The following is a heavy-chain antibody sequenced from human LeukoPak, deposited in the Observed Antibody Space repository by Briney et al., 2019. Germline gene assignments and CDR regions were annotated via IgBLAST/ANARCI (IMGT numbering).Heavy chain of an antibody. CDR3: ARVWHFDWLSAYDY. V-gene: IGHV1-18*01. J-gene: IGHJ4*02. Sequence: ASVKVSCKASGYTFTSYGISWVRQAPGQGLEWMGWISAYNGNTNYAQKLQGRVTMTTDTSTSTAYMELRSLRSDDTAVYYCARVWHFDWLSAYDYWGQGTLVTVSS. CDR1: GYTFTSYG. CDR2: ISAYNGNT. D-gene: IGHD3-9*01.